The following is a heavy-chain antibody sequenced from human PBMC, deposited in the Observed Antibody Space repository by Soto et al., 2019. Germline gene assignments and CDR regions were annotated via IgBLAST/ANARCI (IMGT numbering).Heavy chain of an antibody. CDR3: TRGPRPTSIGTGAF. J-gene: IGHJ4*02. D-gene: IGHD3-10*01. Sequence: AGGSLRLSCETSGFIFKMYWMHWVRQVPGQGPQWVARITDDGSTTYYAASVEGRFTISRDNAKNALYLQMTSLRPDDTAVYYCTRGPRPTSIGTGAFWGQGTLVTSPQ. CDR2: ITDDGSTT. CDR1: GFIFKMYW. V-gene: IGHV3-74*01.